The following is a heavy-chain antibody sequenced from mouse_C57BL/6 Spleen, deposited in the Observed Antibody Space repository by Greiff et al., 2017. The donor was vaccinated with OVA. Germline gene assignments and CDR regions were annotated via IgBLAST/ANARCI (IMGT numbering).Heavy chain of an antibody. D-gene: IGHD2-10*02. CDR2: ISYDGSN. CDR1: GYSITSGYY. J-gene: IGHJ4*01. CDR3: ARVYDYYAMDY. Sequence: EVQLVESGPGLVKPSQSLSLTCSVTGYSITSGYYWNWIRQFPGNKLEWMGYISYDGSNNYNPSLKNRISITRDTSKNQFFLKLNSVTTEDTATYYCARVYDYYAMDYWGQGTSVTVSS. V-gene: IGHV3-6*01.